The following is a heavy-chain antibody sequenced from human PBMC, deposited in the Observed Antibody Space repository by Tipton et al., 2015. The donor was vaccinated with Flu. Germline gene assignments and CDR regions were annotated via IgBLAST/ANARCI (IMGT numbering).Heavy chain of an antibody. D-gene: IGHD2-21*01. CDR1: GGSISSSSYY. CDR3: ASPNAHCGGDCYVLIDY. J-gene: IGHJ4*02. CDR2: IYYSGST. V-gene: IGHV4-39*01. Sequence: TLSLTCTVSGGSISSSSYYWGWIRQPPGKGLEWIGSIYYSGSTYYNPSLKSRVTISVDTSKNQFSLKLSSVTAADTAVYYCASPNAHCGGDCYVLIDYWGQGTLVTVSS.